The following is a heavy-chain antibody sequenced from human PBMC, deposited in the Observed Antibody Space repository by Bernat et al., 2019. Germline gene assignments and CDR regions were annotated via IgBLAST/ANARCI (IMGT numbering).Heavy chain of an antibody. J-gene: IGHJ3*02. CDR3: ARYYGGNSGSAFDI. Sequence: EVQLVESGGGLVQPGGSLRLSCAASGFTVSTNYMSWVRQAPGKRLEWVSVIYSGGNTYYADSVKGRFTISRDNSKKTLYLQMNSLRAEDTAMYYCARYYGGNSGSAFDIWGQGTMVTVSS. CDR2: IYSGGNT. CDR1: GFTVSTNY. D-gene: IGHD4-23*01. V-gene: IGHV3-66*01.